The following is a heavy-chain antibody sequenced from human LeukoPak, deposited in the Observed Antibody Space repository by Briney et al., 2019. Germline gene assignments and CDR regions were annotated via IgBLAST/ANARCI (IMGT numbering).Heavy chain of an antibody. V-gene: IGHV3-21*01. CDR2: ISSSSSYI. CDR3: AIGYSSSWYYFDY. Sequence: KPGGSLRLSCAASGFTFSSYSMNWVRQAPGKGLEWVSSISSSSSYIYYADSVKGRFTISRDNAKNSLYLQMNSLRAEDTAVYYSAIGYSSSWYYFDYWGQGTLVTVSS. J-gene: IGHJ4*02. D-gene: IGHD6-13*01. CDR1: GFTFSSYS.